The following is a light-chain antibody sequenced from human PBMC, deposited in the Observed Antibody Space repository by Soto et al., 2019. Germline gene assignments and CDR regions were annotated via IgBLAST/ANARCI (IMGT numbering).Light chain of an antibody. Sequence: SYELTQPPSVSVAPGETARITYGGNNIGSKSVHWYQQKPGQAPVLVIYYDSDRPSGIPERFSGSNSGNTATLTISRVEAGDEADYYCQVWDSSSDHVVFGGGTQLTV. V-gene: IGLV3-21*04. J-gene: IGLJ2*01. CDR1: NIGSKS. CDR2: YDS. CDR3: QVWDSSSDHVV.